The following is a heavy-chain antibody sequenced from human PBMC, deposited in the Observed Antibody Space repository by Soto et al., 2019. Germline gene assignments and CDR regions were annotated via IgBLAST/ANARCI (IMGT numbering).Heavy chain of an antibody. CDR3: ARDARGTRGFDEMDI. V-gene: IGHV1-2*02. CDR2: INPNSGDT. D-gene: IGHD3-9*01. Sequence: ASVKVSCKASGYIFTGYHIHWVRQAPGRGPEWMGWINPNSGDTEYAQNFQGRVTMTRDTSFNLVYMEMSGMMSDDTAVYYCARDARGTRGFDEMDIWGQGTTVTV. J-gene: IGHJ6*02. CDR1: GYIFTGYH.